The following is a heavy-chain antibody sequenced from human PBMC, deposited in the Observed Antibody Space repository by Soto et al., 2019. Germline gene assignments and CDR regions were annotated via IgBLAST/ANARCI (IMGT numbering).Heavy chain of an antibody. V-gene: IGHV4-61*01. CDR1: GGSVNSDSYF. Sequence: QVQLQESGPGLVKPSETLSLTCTVSGGSVNSDSYFWSWIRQPPGKGLEWIGYISYTGSTNYSPSLKSRVTLSLDTSKNQLSLNLSSVTAADTAMYYCARDGRKLQWIGNRGFYCGMDVWGQGTTVTVSS. J-gene: IGHJ6*02. CDR3: ARDGRKLQWIGNRGFYCGMDV. D-gene: IGHD3-10*01. CDR2: ISYTGST.